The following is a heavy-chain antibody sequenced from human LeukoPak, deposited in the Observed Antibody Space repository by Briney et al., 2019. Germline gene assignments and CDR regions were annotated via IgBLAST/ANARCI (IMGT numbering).Heavy chain of an antibody. CDR2: INPNSGGT. Sequence: ASVKVSCKASGYTFTGYYMHWVRQAPGQGLDWMGRINPNSGGTNYAQKFQGRVTMTRDTSISTAYMELSRLRSDDTAVYYCARAGAAGDAFDIWGQGTMVTVSS. CDR3: ARAGAAGDAFDI. CDR1: GYTFTGYY. D-gene: IGHD6-13*01. V-gene: IGHV1-2*06. J-gene: IGHJ3*02.